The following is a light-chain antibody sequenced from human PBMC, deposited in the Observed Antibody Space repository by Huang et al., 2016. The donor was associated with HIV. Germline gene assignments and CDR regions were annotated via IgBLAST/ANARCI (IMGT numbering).Light chain of an antibody. CDR2: ATS. V-gene: IGKV1-39*01. J-gene: IGKJ3*01. CDR1: LNIYNH. CDR3: QQSYSTPRVT. Sequence: DIQMTQSPSSLYASVGDRVTIPCRASLNIYNHLNGYQHKPGRAPKLLIYATSILQSVVPLRFSGSGSGTDFTLTINSLQPEDFATYFCQQSYSTPRVTFGPGTKVEIK.